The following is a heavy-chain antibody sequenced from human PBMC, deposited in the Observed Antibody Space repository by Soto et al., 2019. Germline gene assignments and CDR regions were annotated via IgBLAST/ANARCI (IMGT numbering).Heavy chain of an antibody. V-gene: IGHV1-69*02. CDR2: IIPILGIA. CDR3: ASESYFANGGLGQYLCNYLDD. J-gene: IGHJ6*03. D-gene: IGHD3-16*01. Sequence: GASVKVSCKASGGTFSSYTISWVRQAPGQGLEWMGRIIPILGIANYAQKFQGRVTITADKSTSTAYMELSSLRSEDTAVYYCASESYFANGGLGQYLCNYLDDWGKGTTV. CDR1: GGTFSSYT.